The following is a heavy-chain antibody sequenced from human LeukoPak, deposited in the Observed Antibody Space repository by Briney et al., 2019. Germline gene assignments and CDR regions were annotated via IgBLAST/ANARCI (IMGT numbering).Heavy chain of an antibody. CDR3: AKDRIAAAGATGNWFDP. J-gene: IGHJ5*02. CDR2: ISGSGGST. V-gene: IGHV3-23*01. Sequence: GGSLRLSCAASGFTFSSYAMSWVRQAPGKGLEWVSAISGSGGSTYYADSVKGRFTISRDNSKNTLYLQMNSLRAEDTAVYYCAKDRIAAAGATGNWFDPWGQGTLVTVSS. CDR1: GFTFSSYA. D-gene: IGHD6-13*01.